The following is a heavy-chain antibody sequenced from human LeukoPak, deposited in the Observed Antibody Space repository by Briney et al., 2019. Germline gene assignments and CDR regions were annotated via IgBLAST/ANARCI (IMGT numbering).Heavy chain of an antibody. V-gene: IGHV1-69*06. CDR3: ARAVLIGYMDV. Sequence: ASVKVSCKASGYTFTGYYMHWVRQAPGQGLEWMGGIIPIFGTANYAQKFQGRVTITADKSTSTAYMELSSLRSEDTAVYYCARAVLIGYMDVWGKGTTVTVSS. CDR1: GYTFTGYY. CDR2: IIPIFGTA. J-gene: IGHJ6*03. D-gene: IGHD2-8*01.